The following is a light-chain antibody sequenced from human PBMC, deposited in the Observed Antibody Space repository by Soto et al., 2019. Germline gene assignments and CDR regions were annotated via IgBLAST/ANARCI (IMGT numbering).Light chain of an antibody. CDR1: QVINNY. CDR3: QQYNTYPYT. J-gene: IGKJ2*01. V-gene: IGKV1-16*02. CDR2: AAS. Sequence: DIQMTQSPSSLSASVGDSVNITCRASQVINNYLAWFQQKPRKAPKSLIYAASNLQSAVPSKFSGSRSGTDFTLTISSLQPEDFATYYCQQYNTYPYTFGQGTKLEIK.